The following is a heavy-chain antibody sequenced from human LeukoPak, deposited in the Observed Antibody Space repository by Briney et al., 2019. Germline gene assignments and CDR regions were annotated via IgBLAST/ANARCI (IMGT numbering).Heavy chain of an antibody. Sequence: PSETLSLTCAVHGESFSGYYWSWICQPPGKGLEWIGEINQSGSTNYNPSLKSRVTISVDTSKNQFSLKLSSVTAADTAVYYCASIAMGIAARGWFDPWGQGTLVTVSS. J-gene: IGHJ5*02. V-gene: IGHV4-34*01. D-gene: IGHD6-6*01. CDR3: ASIAMGIAARGWFDP. CDR1: GESFSGYY. CDR2: INQSGST.